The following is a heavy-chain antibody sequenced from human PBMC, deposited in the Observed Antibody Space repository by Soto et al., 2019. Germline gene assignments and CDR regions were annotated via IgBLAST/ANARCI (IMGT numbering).Heavy chain of an antibody. D-gene: IGHD6-19*01. Sequence: GGSLRLSCAASGFTVSGTNMVWVRQAPGKGLEWVSFIYYGDTTYYADSVKGRFTISRDTSKNILYLQMNSLRAEDTAVYYCARDGGSGSPSSGYGMDVWGQGTTVTVSS. CDR3: ARDGGSGSPSSGYGMDV. CDR1: GFTVSGTN. J-gene: IGHJ6*02. CDR2: IYYGDTT. V-gene: IGHV3-53*01.